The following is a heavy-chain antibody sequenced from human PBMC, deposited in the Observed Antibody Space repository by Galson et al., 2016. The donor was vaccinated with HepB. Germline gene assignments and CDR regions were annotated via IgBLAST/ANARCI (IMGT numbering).Heavy chain of an antibody. CDR3: ARAEHTVDS. CDR1: TGSITYYY. J-gene: IGHJ3*01. CDR2: AVIGGDT. Sequence: SETLSLTCTVPTGSITYYYWNWIRQPAGKGLEWIGRAVIGGDTNYNPSHKSPVTMSIDTSKDQLSLRLTSVTSADTAVYYWARAEHTVDSWGQGTRVTVSS. V-gene: IGHV4-4*07. D-gene: IGHD2-21*01.